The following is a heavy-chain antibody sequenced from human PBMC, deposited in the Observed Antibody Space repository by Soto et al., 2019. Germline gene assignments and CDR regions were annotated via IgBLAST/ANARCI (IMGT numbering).Heavy chain of an antibody. J-gene: IGHJ4*02. Sequence: EVQLVESGGGLVQPGRSLRLSCAASGFNFDDYAMHWVRQGPGKGLEWVSSSSWNSGNLGYADSVKGRFTISRDNAKNSLYLQMNSLRGEDTALYYCAKGASTTVFGCHDYWGQGPLVTVSS. CDR2: SSWNSGNL. CDR1: GFNFDDYA. D-gene: IGHD4-17*01. V-gene: IGHV3-9*01. CDR3: AKGASTTVFGCHDY.